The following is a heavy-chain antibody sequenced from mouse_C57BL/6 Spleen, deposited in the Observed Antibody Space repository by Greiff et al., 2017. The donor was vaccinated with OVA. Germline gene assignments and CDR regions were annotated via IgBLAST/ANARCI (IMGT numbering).Heavy chain of an antibody. V-gene: IGHV3-6*01. J-gene: IGHJ3*01. CDR1: GYSITSGYY. Sequence: VQLQQSGPGLVKPSQSLSLTCSVTGYSITSGYYWNWIRQFPGNKLEWMGYISYDGSNNYNPSLKNRISITRDTSKNQFFLKLNSVTTEDTATYYCARDRSYSNYFAYWGQGTLVTVSA. CDR3: ARDRSYSNYFAY. D-gene: IGHD2-5*01. CDR2: ISYDGSN.